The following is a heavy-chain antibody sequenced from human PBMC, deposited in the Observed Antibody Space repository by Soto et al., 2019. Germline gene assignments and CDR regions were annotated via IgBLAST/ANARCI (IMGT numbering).Heavy chain of an antibody. CDR3: ARGWTAVAGCANWFDL. J-gene: IGHJ5*02. CDR2: VHYSVTT. Sequence: QVQLQESGRELVEPSQTLSLTCTVSGGSIGGVGYYWSWISHHPGKGLEWIGYVHYSVTTYYNPSRKSRRTLSVDTSKTQFSLSLRTVTAADTAVYYCARGWTAVAGCANWFDLWGQGTLVTVSS. CDR1: GGSIGGVGYY. V-gene: IGHV4-31*03. D-gene: IGHD6-13*01.